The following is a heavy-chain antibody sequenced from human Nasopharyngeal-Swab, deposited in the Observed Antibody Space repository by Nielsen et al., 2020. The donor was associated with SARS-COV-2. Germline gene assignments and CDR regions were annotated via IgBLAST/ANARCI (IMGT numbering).Heavy chain of an antibody. CDR1: GGSISSYY. CDR3: ARDLRYGDLYYYCGMDV. CDR2: IYYSGST. D-gene: IGHD4-17*01. V-gene: IGHV4-59*01. Sequence: SETRSRTWTVAGGSISSYYWSWIRQPPGKGLEWIGYIYYSGSTNYNPSLKSRVTISVETSKNQFSLKLSSVTAADTAVYYCARDLRYGDLYYYCGMDVWGQGTTVPVSS. J-gene: IGHJ6*02.